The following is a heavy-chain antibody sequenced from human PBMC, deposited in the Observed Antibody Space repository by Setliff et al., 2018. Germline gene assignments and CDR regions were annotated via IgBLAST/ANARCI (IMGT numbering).Heavy chain of an antibody. CDR2: INHSGST. Sequence: SETLSLTCAVYGGSFSGYYWSWIRQPPGKGLEWIGEINHSGSTNYNPALKSRVTISVDTSKNQFSLKLSSVTAADTAVYYCARGGGQRWLQSHYFDYWGQGTLVTVSS. CDR3: ARGGGQRWLQSHYFDY. D-gene: IGHD5-12*01. J-gene: IGHJ4*02. V-gene: IGHV4-34*01. CDR1: GGSFSGYY.